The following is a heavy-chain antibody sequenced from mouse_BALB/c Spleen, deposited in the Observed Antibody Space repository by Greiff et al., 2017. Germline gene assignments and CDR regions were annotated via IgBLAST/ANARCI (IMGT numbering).Heavy chain of an antibody. Sequence: VQLQQSGPGLVQPSQSLSITCTVSGFSLTSYGVHWVRQSPGKGLEWLGVIWSGGSTDYNAAFISRLSISKDNSKSQVFFKMNSLQADDTAIYYCARKDSSGFYFDYWGQGTTLTVSS. CDR3: ARKDSSGFYFDY. CDR1: GFSLTSYG. V-gene: IGHV2-4-1*01. J-gene: IGHJ2*01. CDR2: IWSGGST. D-gene: IGHD3-2*01.